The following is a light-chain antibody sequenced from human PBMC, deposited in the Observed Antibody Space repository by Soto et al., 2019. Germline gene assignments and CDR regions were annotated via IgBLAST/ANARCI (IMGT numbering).Light chain of an antibody. J-gene: IGKJ4*01. CDR1: QSVSTN. V-gene: IGKV3-15*01. CDR2: GTS. CDR3: QQYNNLPLT. Sequence: ETVMTQSPATLSVSPGERATLSCRASQSVSTNLAWYQQKPGQPPRLLIYGTSTRATGIPARFSVSGSVIEFTRSISSLQSEDFSVCYCQQYNNLPLTFVGGTRGEIK.